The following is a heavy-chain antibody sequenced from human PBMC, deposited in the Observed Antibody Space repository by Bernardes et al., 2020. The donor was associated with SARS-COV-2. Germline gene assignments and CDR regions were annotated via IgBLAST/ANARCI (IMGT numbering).Heavy chain of an antibody. D-gene: IGHD2-2*01. J-gene: IGHJ6*02. CDR2: IYYSGST. CDR1: GGSISSSSYY. Sequence: SETLSLTCTVSGGSISSSSYYWGWIRQPPGKGLEWIGSIYYSGSTYYNPSLKSRVTISVDTSKNQFSLKLSSVTAADTAVYYYATVFCSTTSCSNPSDPYYYYYGLDVWSQGTTVTVSS. V-gene: IGHV4-39*01. CDR3: ATVFCSTTSCSNPSDPYYYYYGLDV.